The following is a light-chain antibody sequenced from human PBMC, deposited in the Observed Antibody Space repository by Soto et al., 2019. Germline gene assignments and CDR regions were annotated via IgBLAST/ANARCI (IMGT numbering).Light chain of an antibody. CDR3: LQRSDWWT. J-gene: IGKJ1*01. CDR1: QSVSTY. V-gene: IGKV3-11*01. CDR2: DAS. Sequence: EIVLTQSPATLSLSPGERATLSCRASQSVSTYLALYQQKPGQPPRLLIYDASTRATGIPARFSGSGSGADFTLTISSLEPEDFAVYYCLQRSDWWTFGQGTKVDIK.